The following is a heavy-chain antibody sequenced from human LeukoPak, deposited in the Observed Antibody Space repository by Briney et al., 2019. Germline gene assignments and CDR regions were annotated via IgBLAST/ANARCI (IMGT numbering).Heavy chain of an antibody. CDR1: GFTFSSYS. V-gene: IGHV3-21*01. J-gene: IGHJ4*02. Sequence: GGSLRLSCAASGFTFSSYSMNWVRQAPGKGLEWVSSISSSSSYIYYADSVKGRFTISRDNAKNSLYLQMNSLRAEDTAVYYCARTRGRVGATRLDYWGQGTLVTVSS. CDR3: ARTRGRVGATRLDY. D-gene: IGHD1-26*01. CDR2: ISSSSSYI.